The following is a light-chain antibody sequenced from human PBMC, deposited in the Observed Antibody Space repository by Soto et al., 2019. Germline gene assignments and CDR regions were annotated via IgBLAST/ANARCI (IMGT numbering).Light chain of an antibody. Sequence: QSVLTQSPSASASLGASVKLTCTLSSGHNNYAIAWHQQQSEKGPRYLMKLNSDGSHSKGDGIPDRFSGSSSGAERYLTISSLQSEDEADYYCQTWGSGIVVFGGGTKVTVL. CDR1: SGHNNYA. CDR2: LNSDGSH. V-gene: IGLV4-69*01. J-gene: IGLJ2*01. CDR3: QTWGSGIVV.